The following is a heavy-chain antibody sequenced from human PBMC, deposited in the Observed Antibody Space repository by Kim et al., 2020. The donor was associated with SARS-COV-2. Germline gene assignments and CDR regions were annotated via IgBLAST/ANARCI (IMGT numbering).Heavy chain of an antibody. Sequence: GGSLRLSCAASGFTFSSYAMHWVRQAPGKGLEWVAVISYDGSNKYYADSVKCRFTISRDNSKNTLYLQMNSLRAEDTAVYYCAREGRRYSSSWYYFDYWGQGTLVTVSS. J-gene: IGHJ4*02. CDR1: GFTFSSYA. CDR3: AREGRRYSSSWYYFDY. CDR2: ISYDGSNK. V-gene: IGHV3-30*04. D-gene: IGHD6-13*01.